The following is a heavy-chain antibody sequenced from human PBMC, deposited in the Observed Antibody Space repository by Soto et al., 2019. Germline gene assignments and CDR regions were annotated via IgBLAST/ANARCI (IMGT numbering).Heavy chain of an antibody. CDR2: INWSGGSV. V-gene: IGHV3-20*01. CDR3: ARWRKCSGTGCYPYYYYSMDV. Sequence: GGSLRLSCAASSFTFDQYGMSWVRQRPGKGLEWVSGINWSGGSVSYGGSMEGRFTITRDNAKNSLYLQMNSLRVEDTALYHCARWRKCSGTGCYPYYYYSMDVWGKGTTVTVSS. D-gene: IGHD2-2*01. CDR1: SFTFDQYG. J-gene: IGHJ6*04.